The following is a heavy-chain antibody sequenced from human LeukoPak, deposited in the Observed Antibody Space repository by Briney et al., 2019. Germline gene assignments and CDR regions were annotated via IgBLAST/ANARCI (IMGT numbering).Heavy chain of an antibody. D-gene: IGHD4-17*01. V-gene: IGHV3-48*02. CDR2: ISSSSSTI. CDR1: GFTFRSYS. Sequence: QSGGSLRLSCAASGFTFRSYSMNWVRQAPGKGLEWVSYISSSSSTIYHADSVKGRFTISRDNAKNSLYLQMNSLRDEDTAVYYCARDRPRGDDGRYFDYWGQGALVTVSS. J-gene: IGHJ4*02. CDR3: ARDRPRGDDGRYFDY.